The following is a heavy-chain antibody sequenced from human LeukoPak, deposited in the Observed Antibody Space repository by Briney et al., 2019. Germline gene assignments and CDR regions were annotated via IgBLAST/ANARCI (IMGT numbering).Heavy chain of an antibody. CDR1: GYTFTGYY. J-gene: IGHJ4*02. CDR2: INPNSGGT. CDR3: ARPYDSSGYYY. D-gene: IGHD3-22*01. V-gene: IGHV1-2*02. Sequence: VKVSCKASGYTFTGYYMHWVRQAPGQGLGGMGWINPNSGGTNYAQKFQGRVTMTRDTSISTAYMELSRLRSDDTAVYYCARPYDSSGYYYWGQGTLVTVSS.